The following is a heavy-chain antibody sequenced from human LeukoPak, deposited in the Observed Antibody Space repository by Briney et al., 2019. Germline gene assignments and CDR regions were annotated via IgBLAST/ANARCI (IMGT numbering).Heavy chain of an antibody. CDR3: ARGAMVRGPCYYYYGMDV. J-gene: IGHJ6*02. D-gene: IGHD3-10*01. CDR2: IYCSRRS. CDR1: GVSISSCAFY. V-gene: IGHV4-31*03. Sequence: SQTLSLTCTVSGVSISSCAFYWSWIRQHPGKGLVWIGYIYCSRRSYYNPSLESRVTISVDTYKNQYSLKLSSVAAADTAAYYCARGAMVRGPCYYYYGMDVWGQGTTVTVSS.